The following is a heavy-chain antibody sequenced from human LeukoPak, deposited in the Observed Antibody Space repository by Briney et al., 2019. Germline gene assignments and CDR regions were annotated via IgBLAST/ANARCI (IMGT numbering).Heavy chain of an antibody. Sequence: GGSLRLSCAASGFTFSSYSMSWVRQAPGKGLEWVSAISCSGGSTYYADSVKGRFTISRDNSKNTLYLQMNSLRAEDTAVYYCAKDLSLITMMGNSFDYWGQGTLVTVSS. D-gene: IGHD3-22*01. J-gene: IGHJ4*02. CDR3: AKDLSLITMMGNSFDY. CDR2: ISCSGGST. V-gene: IGHV3-23*01. CDR1: GFTFSSYS.